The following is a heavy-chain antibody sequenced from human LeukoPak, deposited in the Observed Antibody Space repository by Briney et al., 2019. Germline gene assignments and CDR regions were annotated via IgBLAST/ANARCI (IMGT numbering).Heavy chain of an antibody. CDR3: ARGVSVRATMVRDLDV. CDR1: GGSLSGYY. D-gene: IGHD3-10*01. CDR2: INHSGST. J-gene: IGHJ6*04. Sequence: SEPLSLTCAVYGGSLSGYYWSWIRQPPGKGLEWIGEINHSGSTNYNPSLKSPVTISVDTSKNQVSLKLSSVTAADTAVYYCARGVSVRATMVRDLDVWGEGTTVTVSS. V-gene: IGHV4-34*01.